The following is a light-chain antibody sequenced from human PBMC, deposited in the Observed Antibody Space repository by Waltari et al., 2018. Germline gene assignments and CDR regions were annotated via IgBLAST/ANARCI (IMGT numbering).Light chain of an antibody. J-gene: IGLJ2*01. CDR1: GSGVGASDY. V-gene: IGLV2-14*03. CDR3: SSQALDGVVL. Sequence: QSALTQPASVSGSPGQSITISCSGIGSGVGASDYASWYQLHPGKAPQVIIYAVTNPPAGVSHRFSASKSANTASLTISGLQPEDEGDYYCSSQALDGVVLFGGGTKLTVL. CDR2: AVT.